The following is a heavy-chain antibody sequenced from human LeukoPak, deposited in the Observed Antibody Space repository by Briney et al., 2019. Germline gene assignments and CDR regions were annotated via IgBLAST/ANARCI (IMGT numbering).Heavy chain of an antibody. V-gene: IGHV4-59*12. CDR3: PKRDGSVVRGVISYYCDY. CDR1: GGSISRYF. D-gene: IGHD3-10*01. Sequence: SETLSLTCTDPGGSISRYFWRWIRQPPGKGLEWIGSISYSGITTYNLSLKSRVTISIHTTKNQSSLKLSSVTAAHTALYHCPKRDGSVVRGVISYYCDYGGRGTLVTVSS. J-gene: IGHJ4*02. CDR2: ISYSGIT.